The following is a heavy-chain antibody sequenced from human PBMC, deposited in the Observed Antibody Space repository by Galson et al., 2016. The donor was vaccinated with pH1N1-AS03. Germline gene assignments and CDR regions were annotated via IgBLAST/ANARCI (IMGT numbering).Heavy chain of an antibody. D-gene: IGHD4-17*01. Sequence: SLRLSCAASGFTFSRYGMHWVRQAPGKGLEWVALISHSGDTKFYEDSVKGRFTISRDNSKNTLYLQMDSLRPEDTAVYSCAEGRGARDAYDIWGQGTMVTVSS. CDR1: GFTFSRYG. CDR3: AEGRGARDAYDI. CDR2: ISHSGDTK. J-gene: IGHJ3*02. V-gene: IGHV3-30*18.